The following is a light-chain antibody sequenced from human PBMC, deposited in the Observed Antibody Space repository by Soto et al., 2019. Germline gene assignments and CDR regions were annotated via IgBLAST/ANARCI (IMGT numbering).Light chain of an antibody. CDR3: QSYDSSLSTYVV. V-gene: IGLV1-40*01. Sequence: QSVLTQPPSVSGAPGQRVTISCTGSSSNIGAGYDVHWYQQLPGTAPKLLIYGNNNRPSGVPDRFSGDKSGTSASLAITGLQAEDEADYSCQSYDSSLSTYVVFGGGTKLTVL. J-gene: IGLJ2*01. CDR2: GNN. CDR1: SSNIGAGYD.